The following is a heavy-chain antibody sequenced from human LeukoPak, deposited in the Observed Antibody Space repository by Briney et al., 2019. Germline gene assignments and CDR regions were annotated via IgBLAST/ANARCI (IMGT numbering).Heavy chain of an antibody. CDR1: GYSFTSYG. V-gene: IGHV1-18*01. J-gene: IGHJ4*02. CDR2: INPCNGNT. D-gene: IGHD6-19*01. CDR3: ARERSGWFFSN. Sequence: ASVKVSCKASGYSFTSYGITWVRQAPGQGLEWMGWINPCNGNTNYAQKLQGRVTMTTDTSTSTAYMDLRSLRSDDTAVYYCARERSGWFFSNWGQGTPVTVSS.